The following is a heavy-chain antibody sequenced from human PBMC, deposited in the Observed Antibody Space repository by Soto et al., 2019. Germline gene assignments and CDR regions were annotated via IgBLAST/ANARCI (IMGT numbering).Heavy chain of an antibody. J-gene: IGHJ6*04. V-gene: IGHV1-3*01. Sequence: GASVKVSCKTSGYTFTSYAMHWVRQAPGQGLEWMGWINGGNGDAKYSQKFRGRVTITRDTSATTDYMELSSLRSEDTAVYYCARENQPRGLSFNYYGAEGWGMGTTVTVSA. D-gene: IGHD2-2*01. CDR3: ARENQPRGLSFNYYGAEG. CDR2: INGGNGDA. CDR1: GYTFTSYA.